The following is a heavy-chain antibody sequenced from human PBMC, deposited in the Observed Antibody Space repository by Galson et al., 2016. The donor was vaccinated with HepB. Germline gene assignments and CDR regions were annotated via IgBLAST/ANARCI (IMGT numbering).Heavy chain of an antibody. CDR1: GFTFSTYS. CDR2: ISSSSGTI. CDR3: AKYQGHPLTTYHFDY. V-gene: IGHV3-48*01. D-gene: IGHD2-2*01. Sequence: SLRLSCAAPGFTFSTYSMNWVRQAPGRGLEWVSYISSSSGTIYYADSVKGRFTISRDNSKNTLYLQMSSLTAEDTALYYCAKYQGHPLTTYHFDYWGQGTLVTVSS. J-gene: IGHJ4*02.